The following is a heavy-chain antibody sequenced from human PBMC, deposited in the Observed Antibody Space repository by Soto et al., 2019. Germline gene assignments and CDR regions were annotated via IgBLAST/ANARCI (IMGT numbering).Heavy chain of an antibody. CDR3: ERHIRNFRYYYSAMDV. Sequence: GESLKISCKGSGYTFTDYWIGWVRQLPGKGLEWMGIIYPGDSDTRYGPSFQGHVPITVDKSPNPAYLQWNPLRASDTAMYYCERHIRNFRYYYSAMDVGGQGTTVTVSS. V-gene: IGHV5-51*01. J-gene: IGHJ6*02. CDR2: IYPGDSDT. CDR1: GYTFTDYW.